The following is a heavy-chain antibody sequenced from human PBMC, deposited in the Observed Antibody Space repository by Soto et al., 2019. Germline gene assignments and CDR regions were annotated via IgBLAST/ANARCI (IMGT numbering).Heavy chain of an antibody. CDR1: GFTFSSYG. CDR3: AKDIRVLWFGEFYYYGMDV. CDR2: ISYDGSNK. D-gene: IGHD3-10*01. V-gene: IGHV3-30*18. J-gene: IGHJ6*02. Sequence: GGSLRLSCAASGFTFSSYGMHWVRQAPGKGLEWVAVISYDGSNKYYADSVKGRFTISRDNSKNTLYLQMNSLRAEDTAVYYCAKDIRVLWFGEFYYYGMDVWGQGTTVTVSS.